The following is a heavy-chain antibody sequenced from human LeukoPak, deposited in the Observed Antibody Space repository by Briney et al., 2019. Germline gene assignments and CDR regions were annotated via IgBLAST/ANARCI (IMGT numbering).Heavy chain of an antibody. Sequence: AASVKVSCKPSGYTFRSYDINVVRQATGQGLEWMGWMNPNSGNTGYTQKFQGRVTITRNTSITTAYMELSSLRSEDTAVYYCARGPKWTGSYYYFDYWGQGTLVTVSS. CDR2: MNPNSGNT. CDR1: GYTFRSYD. V-gene: IGHV1-8*01. J-gene: IGHJ4*02. CDR3: ARGPKWTGSYYYFDY. D-gene: IGHD1-26*01.